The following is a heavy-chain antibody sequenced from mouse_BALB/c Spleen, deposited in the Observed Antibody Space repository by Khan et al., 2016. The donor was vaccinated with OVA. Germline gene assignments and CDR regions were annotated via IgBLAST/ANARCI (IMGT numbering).Heavy chain of an antibody. D-gene: IGHD2-14*01. V-gene: IGHV1-7*01. Sequence: VQLQESGAELAKPGASVKMSCKASGYTFSNYWIHWVKQRPGQGLEWIGYINPSSGHTYFNQTFNDKATLTTDKSSSTAYMQLSSMTSEDYAVYCGARDRIAYWGQGTPLTVSA. CDR2: INPSSGHT. CDR3: ARDRIAY. CDR1: GYTFSNYW. J-gene: IGHJ2*01.